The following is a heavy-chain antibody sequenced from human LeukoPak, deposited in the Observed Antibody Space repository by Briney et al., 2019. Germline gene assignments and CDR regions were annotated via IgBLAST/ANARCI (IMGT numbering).Heavy chain of an antibody. V-gene: IGHV3-21*01. J-gene: IGHJ4*02. CDR2: ISSSSSSI. D-gene: IGHD6-13*01. CDR3: ARTATDTGEFDY. CDR1: GFTFSSYS. Sequence: GGSLRLSCAACGFTFSSYSMNWVRQAPGKGLECVSSISSSSSSIYYADSVKGRFTISRDDAKNSLYLQMNSLRAEDTAVYYCARTATDTGEFDYWGQGTLVTVSS.